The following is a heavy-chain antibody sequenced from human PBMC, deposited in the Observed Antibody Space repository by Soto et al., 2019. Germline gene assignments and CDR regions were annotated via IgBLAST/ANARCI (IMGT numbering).Heavy chain of an antibody. V-gene: IGHV3-30*18. D-gene: IGHD3-22*01. Sequence: QVQLVESGGGVVQPGRSLRLSCAASGFTFSSYGMHWVRQAPGKGLEWVAVISYDGSNKYYADSVKGRFTISRDNSKNTLYLQMNSLRAEDTAVYYCAKIHSIFGMDVWGQGTTVTVSS. CDR2: ISYDGSNK. J-gene: IGHJ6*02. CDR1: GFTFSSYG. CDR3: AKIHSIFGMDV.